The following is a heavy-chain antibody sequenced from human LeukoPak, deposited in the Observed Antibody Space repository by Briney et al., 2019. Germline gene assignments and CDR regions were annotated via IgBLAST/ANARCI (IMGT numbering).Heavy chain of an antibody. D-gene: IGHD5-18*01. CDR2: INHNGNVN. J-gene: IGHJ6*02. V-gene: IGHV3-7*03. Sequence: GGSLRLSCAASGFTFSSYAMSWVRQAPGKGLEWVASINHNGNVNYYVDSVKGRFTISRDNAKNSLYLQMSNLRAEDTAVYYCARHDTAMATDYGMDVWGQGTTVTVSS. CDR1: GFTFSSYA. CDR3: ARHDTAMATDYGMDV.